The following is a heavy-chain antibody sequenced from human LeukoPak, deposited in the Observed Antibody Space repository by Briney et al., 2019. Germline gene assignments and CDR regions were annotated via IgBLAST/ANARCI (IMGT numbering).Heavy chain of an antibody. J-gene: IGHJ3*02. CDR3: ARTLRITMIVVAPDAFDI. V-gene: IGHV1-69*05. CDR1: GGTFSSYA. D-gene: IGHD3-22*01. CDR2: IIPIFGTA. Sequence: SVTVSCKASGGTFSSYAISWVRQAPGQGLEWMGRIIPIFGTANYAQKFQGRVTITTDESTSTAYMELSSLRSEDTAVYYCARTLRITMIVVAPDAFDIWGQGTMVTVSS.